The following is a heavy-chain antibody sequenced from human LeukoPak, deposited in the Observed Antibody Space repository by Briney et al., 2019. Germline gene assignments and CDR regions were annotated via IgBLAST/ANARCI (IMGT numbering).Heavy chain of an antibody. V-gene: IGHV3-11*04. CDR3: ARTFLEWLAFDY. CDR2: ISSSGSTI. CDR1: GFTVSSNY. Sequence: GGSLRLSCAASGFTVSSNYMSWVRQAPGKGLEWVSYISSSGSTICYADSVKGRFTISRDNAKNSLYLQMNSLRAEDTAVYYCARTFLEWLAFDYWGQGTLVTVSS. D-gene: IGHD3-3*02. J-gene: IGHJ4*02.